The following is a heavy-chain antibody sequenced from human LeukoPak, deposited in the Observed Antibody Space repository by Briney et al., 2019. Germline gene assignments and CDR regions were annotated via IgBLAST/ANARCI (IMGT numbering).Heavy chain of an antibody. V-gene: IGHV4-34*01. CDR3: AREGYDFWSEPYYFDY. CDR2: INHSGST. Sequence: SSETLSLTCTVSGGSISGYYWSWIRQPPGKGLEWIGEINHSGSTNYNPSLKSRVTISVDTSKNQFSLELSSVTAADTAVYYCAREGYDFWSEPYYFDYWGQRTLVTVSS. CDR1: GGSISGYY. J-gene: IGHJ4*02. D-gene: IGHD3-3*01.